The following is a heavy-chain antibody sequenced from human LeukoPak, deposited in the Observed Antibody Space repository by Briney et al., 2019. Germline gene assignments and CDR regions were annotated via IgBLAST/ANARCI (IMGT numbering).Heavy chain of an antibody. CDR1: GGSISSGGYY. CDR3: ARGRATSMSYFDY. V-gene: IGHV4-31*03. J-gene: IGHJ4*02. CDR2: IYYSGST. D-gene: IGHD1-26*01. Sequence: SETLSLTCTVSGGSISSGGYYWSWIRQPPGKGLEWIGYIYYSGSTYYNPSLKSRVTISVDTSKNQFSLKLSSVTAADTAVYYCARGRATSMSYFDYWGQGTLVTVSS.